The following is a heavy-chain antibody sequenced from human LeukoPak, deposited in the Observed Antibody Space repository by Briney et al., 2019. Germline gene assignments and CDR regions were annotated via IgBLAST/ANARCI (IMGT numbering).Heavy chain of an antibody. D-gene: IGHD6-13*01. CDR3: ARDLAVAGSGAEYFQH. J-gene: IGHJ1*01. CDR1: GYTFTGYY. V-gene: IGHV1-2*02. CDR2: MNPNSGGT. Sequence: GASVKVSCKASGYTFTGYYMHWVRQAPGQGLEWMGWMNPNSGGTKYVQKFQGRVTMTRDTSISTAYMELTRLRSDDTAVYYCARDLAVAGSGAEYFQHWGQGTLVTVSS.